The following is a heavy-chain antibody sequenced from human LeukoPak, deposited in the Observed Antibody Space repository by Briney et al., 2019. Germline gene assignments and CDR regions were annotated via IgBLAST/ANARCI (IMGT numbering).Heavy chain of an antibody. J-gene: IGHJ6*02. V-gene: IGHV4-59*01. Sequence: SETLSLTCTVSGGSISSYYWSWIRQPPGKGLEWIGYIYYSGSTNHNPSLKSRVTISVDTSKNQFSLKLSSVTAADTAVYYCARGPTVIYYYYGMDVWGQGTTVTVSS. D-gene: IGHD4-11*01. CDR3: ARGPTVIYYYYGMDV. CDR1: GGSISSYY. CDR2: IYYSGST.